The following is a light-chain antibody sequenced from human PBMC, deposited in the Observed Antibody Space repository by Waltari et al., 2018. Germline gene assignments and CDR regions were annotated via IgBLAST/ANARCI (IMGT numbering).Light chain of an antibody. CDR2: MAS. J-gene: IGKJ2*01. CDR3: QQYDRLPVT. CDR1: QTISSW. V-gene: IGKV1-5*03. Sequence: DIQMTQSPSTLSTSIGDRVTITCRASQTISSWLAWYQQKPGKAPKLLINMASSLESGVASRFSGSGSGTEFTLTISSLQPDDFATYYCQQYDRLPVTFGQGTKLEIK.